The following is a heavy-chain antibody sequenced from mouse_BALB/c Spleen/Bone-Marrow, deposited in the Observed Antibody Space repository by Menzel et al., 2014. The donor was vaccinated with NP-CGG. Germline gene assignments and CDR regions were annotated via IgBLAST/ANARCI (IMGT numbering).Heavy chain of an antibody. CDR3: ARGYYDYVYAMDY. D-gene: IGHD2-4*01. Sequence: VQLQQSGAELVKPGASVKLSCTASGFNIKDTYMHWVKQRPEQGLEWIGRIGPANGNTKYDPKFQGKATITADTSSNTAYLQLSSLTSEDTAVYYCARGYYDYVYAMDYWGQGTSVTVSS. CDR2: IGPANGNT. J-gene: IGHJ4*01. V-gene: IGHV14-3*02. CDR1: GFNIKDTY.